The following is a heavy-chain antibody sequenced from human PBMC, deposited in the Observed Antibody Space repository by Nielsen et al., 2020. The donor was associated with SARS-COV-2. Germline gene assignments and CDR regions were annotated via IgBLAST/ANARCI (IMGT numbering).Heavy chain of an antibody. Sequence: SETLSLTCAVYGGSFSGYYWSWIRQPPGKGLEWIGEINHSGSTNYNPSLKSRVTISVDTSKNQFSLKLSSVTAADTAVYYCARRIVGASDWYFDLWGRGTLVTVSS. J-gene: IGHJ2*01. CDR1: GGSFSGYY. CDR3: ARRIVGASDWYFDL. D-gene: IGHD1-26*01. CDR2: INHSGST. V-gene: IGHV4-34*01.